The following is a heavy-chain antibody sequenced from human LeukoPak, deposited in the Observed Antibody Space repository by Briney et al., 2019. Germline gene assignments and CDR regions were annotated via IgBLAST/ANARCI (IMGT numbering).Heavy chain of an antibody. CDR3: ASQGY. V-gene: IGHV3-7*02. CDR2: IKQDGSEK. Sequence: GGSLRPSCAASGFTFNNYWMSWVRQAPGRGLEWVANIKQDGSEKNYVDSVKGRFTISRDNAKNALYLQMNSLRAEDTAVYHCASQGYWGQGTLVTISS. J-gene: IGHJ4*02. CDR1: GFTFNNYW.